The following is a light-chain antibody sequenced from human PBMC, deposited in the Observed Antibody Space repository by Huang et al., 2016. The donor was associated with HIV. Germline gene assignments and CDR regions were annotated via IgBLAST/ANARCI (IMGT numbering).Light chain of an antibody. CDR2: DAS. V-gene: IGKV3-11*01. CDR1: QSVSTY. Sequence: ATLSLSPGERATLSCRASQSVSTYLAWYQQRPGQAPRLLIYDASNRATGIPARFSGSGSATDFTLTISSLEPEDFAVYYCQQLSDSLPFGGGPRWRS. CDR3: QQLSDSLP. J-gene: IGKJ4*01.